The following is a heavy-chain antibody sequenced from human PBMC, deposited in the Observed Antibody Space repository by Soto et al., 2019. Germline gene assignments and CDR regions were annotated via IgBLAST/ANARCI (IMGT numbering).Heavy chain of an antibody. CDR2: IKSKTDGGTT. CDR1: GFTFSNAW. V-gene: IGHV3-15*07. CDR3: TTGGTSYDFWSGHQAEDAFDI. J-gene: IGHJ3*02. Sequence: PGGSLRLSCAASGFTFSNAWMNWVRQAPGKGLEWVGRIKSKTDGGTTDYAAPVKGRFTISRDDSKNTLYLQMNSLKTEDTAVYYCTTGGTSYDFWSGHQAEDAFDIWGQGTMVTVSS. D-gene: IGHD3-3*01.